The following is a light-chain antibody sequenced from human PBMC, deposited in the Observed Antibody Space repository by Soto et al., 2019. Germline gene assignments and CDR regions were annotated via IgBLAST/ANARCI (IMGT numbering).Light chain of an antibody. Sequence: QSALTQPASVSGSPGQSITISCTGTGSDVGGYNYVSWYQQHPGKAPKLMIYDVSNRPSGVSNRFSGSKSGNTASLTIYGLQAEDEADYYCSSYTSSSTLVFGGGTKVTVL. CDR1: GSDVGGYNY. CDR3: SSYTSSSTLV. CDR2: DVS. V-gene: IGLV2-14*01. J-gene: IGLJ2*01.